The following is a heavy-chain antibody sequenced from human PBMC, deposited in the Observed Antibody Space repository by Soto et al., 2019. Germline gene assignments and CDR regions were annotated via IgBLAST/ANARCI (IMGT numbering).Heavy chain of an antibody. V-gene: IGHV3-11*06. CDR3: ARAKGYSHTSGSDS. J-gene: IGHJ4*02. CDR2: ISSNSNYK. Sequence: GGSLRLSCAASGFTFSDYYMSWIRQAPGKGLEWISYISSNSNYKNHADSVRGRFTISRDNAKNSLYLQMNGLRAEDTAVYYCARAKGYSHTSGSDSWGQGTLVTVSS. CDR1: GFTFSDYY. D-gene: IGHD3-22*01.